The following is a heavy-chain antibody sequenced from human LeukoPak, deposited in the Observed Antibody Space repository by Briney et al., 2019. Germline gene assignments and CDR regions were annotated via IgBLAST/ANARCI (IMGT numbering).Heavy chain of an antibody. D-gene: IGHD3/OR15-3a*01. CDR2: IYYSGST. J-gene: IGHJ4*02. V-gene: IGHV4-59*01. CDR3: ARGGEDWESDY. Sequence: PSETLSLTCTVSGGSISSYYWSWIRQPPGKGLEWIGYIYYSGSTNYNPSLKSRVTISVDTSKNQFSLKLSSVTAADTAVYYCARGGEDWESDYWGQGTLVTVSS. CDR1: GGSISSYY.